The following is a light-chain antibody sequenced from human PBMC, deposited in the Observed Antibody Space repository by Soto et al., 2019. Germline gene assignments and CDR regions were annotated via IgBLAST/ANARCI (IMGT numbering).Light chain of an antibody. CDR3: QSYDSSLLYV. V-gene: IGLV1-40*01. CDR1: SSNIGAGYD. CDR2: GNS. Sequence: QSVLTQPPSVSGAPGQRVTISCTGSSSNIGAGYDVHWYQQLPGTAPKLLIYGNSNRPSGVPDRFSGSKSGTSASLAITGLQAEDEADYYCQSYDSSLLYVFGTGIKVTVL. J-gene: IGLJ1*01.